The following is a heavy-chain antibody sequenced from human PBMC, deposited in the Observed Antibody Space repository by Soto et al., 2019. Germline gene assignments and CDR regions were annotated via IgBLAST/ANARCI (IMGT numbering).Heavy chain of an antibody. Sequence: SQAVSRSCAICGESASSYRAAWNWIRKSPSRGLEWLGRTYYTSKWNNDYELSLKSRITISPYTSKNQVSLQLNSVTPDDTAVYYCPRAWLLTGMGVCGQGTTVTV. CDR1: GESASSYRAA. V-gene: IGHV6-1*01. CDR2: TYYTSKWNN. CDR3: PRAWLLTGMGV. D-gene: IGHD5-18*01. J-gene: IGHJ6*02.